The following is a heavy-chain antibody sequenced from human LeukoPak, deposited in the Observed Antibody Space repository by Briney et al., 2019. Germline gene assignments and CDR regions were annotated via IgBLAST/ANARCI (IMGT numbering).Heavy chain of an antibody. Sequence: GGSLRLSCVTSGSTFSSYAFHWVRQAPGKGLEWVATMSFDVNNKYYADSVRGRFTISRDNSKNTLYLQMNSLGAEDTAVYSCARGYCTSSSCYNDYWGQGTLVTVSS. CDR2: MSFDVNNK. CDR1: GSTFSSYA. CDR3: ARGYCTSSSCYNDY. D-gene: IGHD2-2*02. V-gene: IGHV3-30*04. J-gene: IGHJ4*02.